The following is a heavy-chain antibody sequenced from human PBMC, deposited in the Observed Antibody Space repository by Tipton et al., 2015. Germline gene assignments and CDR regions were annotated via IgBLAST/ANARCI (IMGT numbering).Heavy chain of an antibody. CDR2: IYHSGRT. D-gene: IGHD3-10*01. V-gene: IGHV4-38-2*01. J-gene: IGHJ6*02. Sequence: TLSLTCAVSAYSISSDYYWGWIRQPPGKGLEWIASIYHSGRTHYNPSLKSRVTISVDTSKNEVSLMLNSVTAADTAVYYCARGHYVSRMDVWGQGTTVTVSS. CDR1: AYSISSDYY. CDR3: ARGHYVSRMDV.